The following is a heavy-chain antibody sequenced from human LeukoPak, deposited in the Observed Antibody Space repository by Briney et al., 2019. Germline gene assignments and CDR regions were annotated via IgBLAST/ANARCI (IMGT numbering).Heavy chain of an antibody. J-gene: IGHJ4*02. CDR1: GFSFPSHR. V-gene: IGHV3-48*04. CDR2: IGTSSSTI. CDR3: ARDRGTFGVVDS. D-gene: IGHD3-3*01. Sequence: GGSLRLSCAASGFSFPSHRFHWVRQSPGKGLEWVAYIGTSSSTIYQAKSVKGRFSISRDNAKNSLFLQMDSLRVEDTAVHYCARDRGTFGVVDSWGQGTLVAVSS.